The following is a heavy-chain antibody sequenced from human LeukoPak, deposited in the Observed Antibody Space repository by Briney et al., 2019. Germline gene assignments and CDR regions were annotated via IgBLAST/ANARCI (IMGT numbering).Heavy chain of an antibody. J-gene: IGHJ6*03. Sequence: GGSLRLSCAASGFTFSSYEMNWVRQAPGKGLEWVSYISSSGSTIYYADSVKGRFTISRDISKNTLYLQMNSLRAEDTAVYWCAKSPLLGGVVIIGFYMDVWGKGTTVTFSS. CDR1: GFTFSSYE. V-gene: IGHV3-48*03. D-gene: IGHD3-3*01. CDR3: AKSPLLGGVVIIGFYMDV. CDR2: ISSSGSTI.